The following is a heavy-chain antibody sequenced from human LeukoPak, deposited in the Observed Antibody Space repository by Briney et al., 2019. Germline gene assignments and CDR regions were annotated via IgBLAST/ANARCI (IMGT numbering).Heavy chain of an antibody. Sequence: SQTLSLTRTVSGGSISGGSYCWSWIRHPAGKGLEWIGRIYTSGSTNNNPSLRIRGPISVDTSKNQFYLNLSSANAAATDVYYCARDRVTFDDFDIWGQGTMVTVSS. CDR2: IYTSGST. D-gene: IGHD4-23*01. CDR3: ARDRVTFDDFDI. V-gene: IGHV4-61*02. J-gene: IGHJ3*02. CDR1: GGSISGGSYC.